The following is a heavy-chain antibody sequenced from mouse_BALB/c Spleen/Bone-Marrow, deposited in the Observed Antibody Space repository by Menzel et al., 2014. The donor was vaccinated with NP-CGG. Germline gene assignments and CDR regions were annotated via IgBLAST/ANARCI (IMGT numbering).Heavy chain of an antibody. V-gene: IGHV1-69*02. CDR3: TRSYGSSYEYYFDY. Sequence: VQRVESGAELVRPGASVKLSCKASGYTFTSYWINWVKQRPGQGLEWIGNIYPSDSYTNYNQKFKDKATLTVDKSSSTAYMQLSSPTSEDSAVYYCTRSYGSSYEYYFDYWGQGTTLIVSS. CDR1: GYTFTSYW. J-gene: IGHJ2*01. D-gene: IGHD1-1*01. CDR2: IYPSDSYT.